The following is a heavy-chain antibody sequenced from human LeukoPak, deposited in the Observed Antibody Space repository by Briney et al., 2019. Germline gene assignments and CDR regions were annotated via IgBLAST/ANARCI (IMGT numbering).Heavy chain of an antibody. V-gene: IGHV3-21*01. CDR2: ISSSSSYI. D-gene: IGHD5-18*01. CDR1: GFTFSSYS. Sequence: GGSLRLSCAASGFTFSSYSMNWVRQAPGMGLEWVSSISSSSSYIYYADSVKGRFTISRDNAKNSLYLQMNSLRAEDTAVYYCAREVGYSYGYGYYYYMDVWGKGTTVTVSS. J-gene: IGHJ6*03. CDR3: AREVGYSYGYGYYYYMDV.